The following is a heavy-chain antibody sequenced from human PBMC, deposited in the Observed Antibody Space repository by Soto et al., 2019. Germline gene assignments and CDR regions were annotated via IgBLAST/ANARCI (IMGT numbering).Heavy chain of an antibody. V-gene: IGHV1-69*06. Sequence: SVTVSCKASRGTFSNYVVNWVRQAPGQGLEWMGRIIPISGAANYAQKFQGRVTITADKSTSTSYMELSSLRSEDTAVYYCARDMTRTVVPYFDFWGQGTLVTVSS. J-gene: IGHJ4*02. CDR2: IIPISGAA. D-gene: IGHD1-7*01. CDR1: RGTFSNYV. CDR3: ARDMTRTVVPYFDF.